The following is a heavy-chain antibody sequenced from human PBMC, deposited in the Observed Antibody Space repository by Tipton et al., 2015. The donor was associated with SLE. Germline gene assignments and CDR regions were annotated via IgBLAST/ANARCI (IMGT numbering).Heavy chain of an antibody. V-gene: IGHV4-59*01. CDR2: IYYSGST. J-gene: IGHJ4*02. CDR1: GDSISSYY. D-gene: IGHD3-22*01. CDR3: ARVGRSVEYDDSSCYYFDY. Sequence: LSLTCTVSGDSISSYYWSWIRQPPGKGLEWLGSIYYSGSTYYNPSLKSRVTISVDTSKNHFSLKLSPVTAADTAVYYCARVGRSVEYDDSSCYYFDYWGQGTLVTVSS.